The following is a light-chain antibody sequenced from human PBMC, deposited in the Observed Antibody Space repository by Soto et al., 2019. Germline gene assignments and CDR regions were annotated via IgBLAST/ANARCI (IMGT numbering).Light chain of an antibody. J-gene: IGLJ2*01. Sequence: QSVLTQPASVSGSPGQSITISCTGTSSDVGDYNYVSWYQQHPGKAPKLMIYEVSHRLSGVSNRFSGSKSGYTASLTISGLQDEDEADYYCSSYISNSIVVFGGGTKVTV. V-gene: IGLV2-14*01. CDR2: EVS. CDR3: SSYISNSIVV. CDR1: SSDVGDYNY.